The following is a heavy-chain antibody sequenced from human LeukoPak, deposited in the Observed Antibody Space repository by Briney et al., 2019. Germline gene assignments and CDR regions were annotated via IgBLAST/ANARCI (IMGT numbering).Heavy chain of an antibody. CDR2: INPNSGGT. Sequence: ASVKVSCKASGYTFTGYYVHWVRQAPGQGLEWMGWINPNSGGTNYAQKFQGRATMTRDTSISTAYMELSRLRSDDTAVYYCARGSTEATGAFDIWGQGTMVTVSS. V-gene: IGHV1-2*02. J-gene: IGHJ3*02. CDR1: GYTFTGYY. CDR3: ARGSTEATGAFDI.